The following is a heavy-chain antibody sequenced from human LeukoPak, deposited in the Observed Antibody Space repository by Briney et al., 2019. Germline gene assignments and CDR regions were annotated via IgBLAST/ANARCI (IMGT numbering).Heavy chain of an antibody. J-gene: IGHJ4*02. Sequence: PGGSLRLSCAASGLSFSFYAMSWVRQAPGKGLEWVSSISGGGAGTYYADSVRGRFTISRDNSKNTLYLQMNSLRAEDTAVYYCARATSGGFSYGYDYWGQGTLVTASS. CDR3: ARATSGGFSYGYDY. CDR2: ISGGGAGT. CDR1: GLSFSFYA. D-gene: IGHD5-18*01. V-gene: IGHV3-23*01.